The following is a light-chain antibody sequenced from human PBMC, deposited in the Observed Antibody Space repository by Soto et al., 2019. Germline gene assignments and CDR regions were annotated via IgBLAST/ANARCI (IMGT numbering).Light chain of an antibody. Sequence: DIVMTQSPDSLAVSLGERATINCKSSQSVLYSSNNKNYLAWYQQKPGQPPKLLIYWASTRESGVPDRFSGSGSGTDFTLTISSLQAEDVAVYYCQQCYIGPRTFGQGTKVEI. CDR1: QSVLYSSNNKNY. CDR2: WAS. J-gene: IGKJ1*01. CDR3: QQCYIGPRT. V-gene: IGKV4-1*01.